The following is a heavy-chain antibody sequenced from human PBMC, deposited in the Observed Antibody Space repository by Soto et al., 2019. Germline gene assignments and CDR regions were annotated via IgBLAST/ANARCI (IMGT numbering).Heavy chain of an antibody. Sequence: SETLSLTCAVYGGSFSGYYWSWIRQPPGKGLEWIGEINHSGSTNYNPSLKSRVTISVDTSKNQFSLKLSSVTAADTAVYYCARGPTVTTKGVYYYYMDVWGKGTTVTV. J-gene: IGHJ6*03. D-gene: IGHD4-4*01. CDR3: ARGPTVTTKGVYYYYMDV. V-gene: IGHV4-34*01. CDR1: GGSFSGYY. CDR2: INHSGST.